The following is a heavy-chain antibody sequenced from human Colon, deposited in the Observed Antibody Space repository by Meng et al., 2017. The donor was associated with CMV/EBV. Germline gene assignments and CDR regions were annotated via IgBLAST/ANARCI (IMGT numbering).Heavy chain of an antibody. Sequence: CKASGYTFPDRYHHWVRQAPEPGLGWMGRIHPNSGATDYAQKFRNRVTMTRDTSINTAYMDLSWLRSDDTTVYYCARGAEYGHQTLVSWGLGALVTVSS. V-gene: IGHV1-2*06. CDR2: IHPNSGAT. J-gene: IGHJ4*02. CDR3: ARGAEYGHQTLVS. CDR1: GYTFPDRY. D-gene: IGHD2/OR15-2a*01.